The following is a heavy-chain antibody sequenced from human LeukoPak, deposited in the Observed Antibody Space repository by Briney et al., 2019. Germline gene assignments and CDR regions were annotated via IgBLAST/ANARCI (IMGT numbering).Heavy chain of an antibody. J-gene: IGHJ6*02. CDR1: GYTYTSYG. Sequence: ASVKVSCKASGYTYTSYGISWVRQAPGRGLEWMGWISAYNGNTNYAQKLQGRVTMDTDASTSTAYMELRSMRSDDLAVFYCASGARARESIISSFCALEQCVDYYYYYYGMDVWGQGTTVTVSS. D-gene: IGHD3-3*02. CDR3: ASGARARESIISSFCALEQCVDYYYYYYGMDV. V-gene: IGHV1-18*03. CDR2: ISAYNGNT.